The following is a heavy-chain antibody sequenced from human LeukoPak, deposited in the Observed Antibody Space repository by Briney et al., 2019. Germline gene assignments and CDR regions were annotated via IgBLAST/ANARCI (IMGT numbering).Heavy chain of an antibody. V-gene: IGHV1-2*02. D-gene: IGHD2-15*01. CDR2: INPNSGGT. CDR3: ARDSLPRYCSGGSCSTRSYYYYMDV. CDR1: GYTFTCYY. Sequence: ASVKVSCKASGYTFTCYYMHWVRQAPGQGREWMGWINPNSGGTNYAQKFQGRVTMTRDMSTRSVYMELSSLRSEDTAVYYCARDSLPRYCSGGSCSTRSYYYYMDVWGKGTTVTVSS. J-gene: IGHJ6*03.